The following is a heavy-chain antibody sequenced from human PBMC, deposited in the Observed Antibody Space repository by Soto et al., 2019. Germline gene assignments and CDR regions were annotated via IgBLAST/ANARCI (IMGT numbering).Heavy chain of an antibody. CDR1: GVTFRSYG. Sequence: PGGSLRLSCVASGVTFRSYGMNWFRQALGKGLEWVSSVSDSGGSTYYADSVKGRFTISRDNSKNTLYLQMNSLRAEDTAVYYCSNLVLYSSSSPNFYYRGQGTLVTVSS. CDR3: SNLVLYSSSSPNFYY. D-gene: IGHD6-6*01. CDR2: VSDSGGST. V-gene: IGHV3-23*01. J-gene: IGHJ4*02.